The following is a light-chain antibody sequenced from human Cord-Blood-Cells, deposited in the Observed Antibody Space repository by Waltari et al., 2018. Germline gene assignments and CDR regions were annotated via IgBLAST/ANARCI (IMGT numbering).Light chain of an antibody. Sequence: EIVLTQSPATLSLSPGERATLSCRASQSVSSYLAWYQQKRGQAPRLLIYDASNRATGIPARFSGSGSVTDFTLTISSLEPEDFAVYYCQQRSNWPPGLTFGGGTKVEIK. CDR3: QQRSNWPPGLT. CDR1: QSVSSY. CDR2: DAS. V-gene: IGKV3-11*01. J-gene: IGKJ4*01.